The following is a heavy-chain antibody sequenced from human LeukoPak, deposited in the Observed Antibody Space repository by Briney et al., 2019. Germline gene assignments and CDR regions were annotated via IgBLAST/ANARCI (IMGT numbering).Heavy chain of an antibody. CDR2: ISAYNGNT. Sequence: ASVKVSCKASGYTFTSYGISWVRQAPGQGLEWMGWISAYNGNTNYAQKLQGRVTMTTDTSTSTAYMELRSLRSDDTAVYYCARGDIVVVPAATHYFQHWGQGTLVTVSS. D-gene: IGHD2-2*01. J-gene: IGHJ1*01. V-gene: IGHV1-18*01. CDR1: GYTFTSYG. CDR3: ARGDIVVVPAATHYFQH.